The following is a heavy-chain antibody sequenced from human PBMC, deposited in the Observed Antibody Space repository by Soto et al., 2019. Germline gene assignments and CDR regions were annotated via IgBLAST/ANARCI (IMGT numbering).Heavy chain of an antibody. D-gene: IGHD1-20*01. J-gene: IGHJ5*02. CDR2: IIPILGIA. Sequence: QVQLVQSGAEVKKPGSSVKVSCKASGGTFSSYTISWVRQAPGQGLEWMGRIIPILGIANYAQKFQSRVTITADKSTSTAYMELSSLRSEDTAVYYCARARAEGITGTTPLFDPWGQGTLVTVSS. V-gene: IGHV1-69*02. CDR3: ARARAEGITGTTPLFDP. CDR1: GGTFSSYT.